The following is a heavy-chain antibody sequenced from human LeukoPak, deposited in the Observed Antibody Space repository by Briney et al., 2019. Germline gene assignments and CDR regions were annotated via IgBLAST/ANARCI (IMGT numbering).Heavy chain of an antibody. CDR1: GFTFSSYW. V-gene: IGHV3-74*01. CDR3: ARQGWTVTTFFDY. J-gene: IGHJ4*02. D-gene: IGHD4-17*01. CDR2: IDTDGSI. Sequence: GGSLRLSCAASGFTFSSYWMHWVRQAPRKGLVWVSRIDTDGSINYADSVKGRFTISRDNAKNTLYLQMNSLRAEDTAVYYCARQGWTVTTFFDYWGQGTLVTVSS.